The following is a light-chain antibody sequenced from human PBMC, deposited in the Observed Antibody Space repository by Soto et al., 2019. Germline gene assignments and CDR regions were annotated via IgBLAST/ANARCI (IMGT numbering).Light chain of an antibody. Sequence: SYELTQPPSVSVAPGQTARISCGGNNIGRKSVHWYQQKPGRAPVVVVYDDSDRPSGIPERFSGANSGDTATLTISRVEAGDEADYYCHVWDSSSGHYIFGTGTQLTVL. CDR3: HVWDSSSGHYI. CDR1: NIGRKS. CDR2: DDS. V-gene: IGLV3-21*02. J-gene: IGLJ1*01.